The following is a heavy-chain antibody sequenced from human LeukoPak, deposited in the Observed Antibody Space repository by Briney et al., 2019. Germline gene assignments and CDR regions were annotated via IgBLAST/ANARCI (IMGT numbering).Heavy chain of an antibody. Sequence: PSETLSLTCTVSGGSISSGDYYWSWIRQPPGKGLEWIGYIYHSGSTYFNPSLKSRVTISVGTSKNQFSLKLSSVTAADTAVYYCARVVPAAMDYYYYGMDVWGQGTTVTVSS. CDR2: IYHSGST. CDR1: GGSISSGDYY. J-gene: IGHJ6*02. D-gene: IGHD2-2*01. CDR3: ARVVPAAMDYYYYGMDV. V-gene: IGHV4-30-4*01.